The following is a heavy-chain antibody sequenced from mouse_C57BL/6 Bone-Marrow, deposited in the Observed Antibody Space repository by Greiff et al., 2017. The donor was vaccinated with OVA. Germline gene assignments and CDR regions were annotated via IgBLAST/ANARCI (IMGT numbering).Heavy chain of an antibody. Sequence: VQLQQSGPELVKPGASVKISCKASGYTFTDYYMNWVKQSHGKSLEWIGDINPNNGGTSYNQKFKGKATLTVDKSSSTAYMELRSLTSEDSAVYYCARNCPFYYWGQGTTLTVSS. CDR3: ARNCPFYY. D-gene: IGHD4-1*01. CDR1: GYTFTDYY. J-gene: IGHJ2*01. CDR2: INPNNGGT. V-gene: IGHV1-26*01.